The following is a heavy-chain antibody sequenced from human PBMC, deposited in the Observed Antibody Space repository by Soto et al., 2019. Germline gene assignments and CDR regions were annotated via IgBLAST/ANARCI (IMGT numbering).Heavy chain of an antibody. CDR1: GGTFSSYA. J-gene: IGHJ5*02. CDR3: ARAAYGANWFVP. D-gene: IGHD4-17*01. V-gene: IGHV1-69*13. Sequence: SVKVSCKASGGTFSSYAINWVRQAPGQGLEWMGRIIPMYGTTNYAQKFQGRVTMTADEPTSTTYMELTSLRSEDTAVYYCARAAYGANWFVPWGQGTLVTVSS. CDR2: IIPMYGTT.